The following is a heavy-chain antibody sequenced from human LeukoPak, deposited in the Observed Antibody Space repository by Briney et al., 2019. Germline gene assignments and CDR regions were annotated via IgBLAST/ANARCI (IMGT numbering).Heavy chain of an antibody. CDR1: GFTFTNYW. D-gene: IGHD3-10*01. V-gene: IGHV3-7*01. Sequence: GGSLRLSCAASGFTFTNYWISWVRQAPGKGLELVANIKQDRSEKYYVDSVKGRFTISRDNAKNSLYLQMNSLRAEDTAVYYCARVRWFGELLYFDYWGQGTLVTVSS. CDR3: ARVRWFGELLYFDY. J-gene: IGHJ4*02. CDR2: IKQDRSEK.